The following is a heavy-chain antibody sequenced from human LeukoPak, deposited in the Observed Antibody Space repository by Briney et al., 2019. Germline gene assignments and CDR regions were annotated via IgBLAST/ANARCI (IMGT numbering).Heavy chain of an antibody. J-gene: IGHJ4*02. CDR1: GFTFCSYE. V-gene: IGHV3-48*03. CDR2: ISSSGSTI. D-gene: IGHD6-19*01. CDR3: ASFIAVAGSAFDY. Sequence: GGSLRLSCAASGFTFCSYEMNWVSQAPGKGLDWASYISSSGSTIYYADSVKGRFTISRDNAKNSLYLQMNSLRAEDTAVYYCASFIAVAGSAFDYWGQGTLVTVSS.